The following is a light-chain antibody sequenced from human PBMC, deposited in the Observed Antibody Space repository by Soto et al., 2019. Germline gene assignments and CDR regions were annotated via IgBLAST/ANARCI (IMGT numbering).Light chain of an antibody. Sequence: QSALTQPASVSGSPGQSITIPCTGTSSDVGGYNYVSWYQQHPGKVPKLMIFGVFRRPSGISTRFSGSKSGNTASLTISGLQAEDEADYYCCSYTTTSTFVFGGGTKVTVL. J-gene: IGLJ2*01. CDR1: SSDVGGYNY. V-gene: IGLV2-14*01. CDR2: GVF. CDR3: CSYTTTSTFV.